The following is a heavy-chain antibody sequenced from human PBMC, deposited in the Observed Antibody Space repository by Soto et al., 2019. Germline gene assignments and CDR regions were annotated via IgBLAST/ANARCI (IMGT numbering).Heavy chain of an antibody. J-gene: IGHJ4*02. CDR1: GYTFTSYG. D-gene: IGHD5-18*01. V-gene: IGHV1-18*01. Sequence: ASVKVSCKASGYTFTSYGISWVRQAPGQGLEWMGWISAYNGNTNYAQKPQGRVTMTTDTSTSTAYMELRSLRSDDTAVYYCARGRRSGYSYGYFDYWGQGTQVTVSS. CDR2: ISAYNGNT. CDR3: ARGRRSGYSYGYFDY.